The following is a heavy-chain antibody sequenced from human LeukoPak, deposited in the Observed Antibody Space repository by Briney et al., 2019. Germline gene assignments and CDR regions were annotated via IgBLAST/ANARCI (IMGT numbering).Heavy chain of an antibody. CDR2: ISWNSGSI. CDR1: GFTFDDYA. D-gene: IGHD1-1*01. V-gene: IGHV3-9*01. Sequence: GGSLRLSCAASGFTFDDYAMHWVRQAPGRGLEWVSGISWNSGSIGYADSVKGRFTISRDNAKNSLYLQMNSLRAEDTAVYYCARDFLGVPFDPWGQGTLVTVSS. CDR3: ARDFLGVPFDP. J-gene: IGHJ5*02.